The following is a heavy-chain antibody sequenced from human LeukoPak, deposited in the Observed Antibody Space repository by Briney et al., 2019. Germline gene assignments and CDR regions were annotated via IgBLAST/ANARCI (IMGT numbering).Heavy chain of an antibody. CDR3: ARGPDYSNYSLDY. D-gene: IGHD4-11*01. Sequence: SETLSLTCTVSGGSINSYYWSWIRQPPGKGLEWIGYIYYSGSTNYNPSLKSRVTISVDTSKNQFSLKLSSVTAADTAVYYCARGPDYSNYSLDYWGQGTLVTVSS. V-gene: IGHV4-59*01. CDR1: GGSINSYY. J-gene: IGHJ4*02. CDR2: IYYSGST.